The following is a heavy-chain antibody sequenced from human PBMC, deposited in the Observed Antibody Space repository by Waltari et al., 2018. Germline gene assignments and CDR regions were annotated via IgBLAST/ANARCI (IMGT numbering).Heavy chain of an antibody. CDR2: IYHSGST. J-gene: IGHJ3*02. CDR1: GYSISSGYY. V-gene: IGHV4-38-2*01. CDR3: ARPRDYCSGGSCYSSAFDI. D-gene: IGHD2-15*01. Sequence: QVQLQESGPGLVKPSETLSLTCAVSGYSISSGYYWGWIRQPPGKGLEWIGSIYHSGSTYYNPSLKSRVTISVDTSKNQFSLKLSSVTAADTAVDYCARPRDYCSGGSCYSSAFDIWGQGTMVTVSS.